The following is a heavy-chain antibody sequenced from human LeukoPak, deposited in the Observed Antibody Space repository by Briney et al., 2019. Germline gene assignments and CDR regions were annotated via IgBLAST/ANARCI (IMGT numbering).Heavy chain of an antibody. Sequence: SGGSLRLSCTASGFAFDEHGMSWVRQVPGKGLEWVSGINWSGGSTGYADPLRGRFTISRDNAKNSLYLQMASLRAEDTALYYCARVPITSPFYFDYWGQGTLVTVSS. D-gene: IGHD2-2*01. CDR2: INWSGGST. CDR3: ARVPITSPFYFDY. V-gene: IGHV3-20*04. CDR1: GFAFDEHG. J-gene: IGHJ4*02.